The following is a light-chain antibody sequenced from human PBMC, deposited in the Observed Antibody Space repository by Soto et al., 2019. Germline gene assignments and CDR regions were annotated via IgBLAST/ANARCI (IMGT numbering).Light chain of an antibody. CDR1: SSNIGKNY. Sequence: QSVLTQPPSASGTPGQRVTISCSGSSSNIGKNYVYWYQQLPGTAPELLIYSNSQRPSGVPDRFSGSKSGTSASLAISGLQSEDEADYYCASWDDNLNGPVFGRGTKLTVL. CDR2: SNS. J-gene: IGLJ2*01. CDR3: ASWDDNLNGPV. V-gene: IGLV1-44*01.